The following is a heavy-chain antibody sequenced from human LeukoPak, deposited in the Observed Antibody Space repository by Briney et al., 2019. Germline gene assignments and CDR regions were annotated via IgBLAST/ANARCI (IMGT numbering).Heavy chain of an antibody. CDR1: GGSISSYY. D-gene: IGHD6-13*01. CDR3: ARYNSSNWYVVDY. V-gene: IGHV4-59*08. Sequence: KTSETLSLTCTVSGGSISSYYWSWIRQPPGKGLEWIGYFHYSGSTNYNPSLKSRVTISVDTSKNQFSLKLSSVTAADTAVYYCARYNSSNWYVVDYWGQGTLVTVSS. J-gene: IGHJ4*02. CDR2: FHYSGST.